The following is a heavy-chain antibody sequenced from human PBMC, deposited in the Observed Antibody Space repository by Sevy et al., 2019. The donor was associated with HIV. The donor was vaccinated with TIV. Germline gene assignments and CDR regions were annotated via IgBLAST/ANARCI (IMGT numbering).Heavy chain of an antibody. CDR3: AKEVSEHSYSDY. V-gene: IGHV3-7*03. CDR1: GFSFSNYW. J-gene: IGHJ4*02. D-gene: IGHD3-10*01. CDR2: IKQDGSEK. Sequence: GGSLRLSCVVSGFSFSNYWMSWVRQAPGKGLEWVANIKQDGSEKYYVDSVKGRFTTSRDNAKNSLYLQMNGLRAEDTAVYYCAKEVSEHSYSDYWGQGTLVTVSS.